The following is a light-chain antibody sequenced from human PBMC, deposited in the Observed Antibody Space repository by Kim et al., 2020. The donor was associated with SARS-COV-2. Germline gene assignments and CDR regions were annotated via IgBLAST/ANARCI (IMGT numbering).Light chain of an antibody. Sequence: PGQTARITCAGEALPKQFGYLYQQRPGRAPILVLYRDKERPSWIPERFSGSRSGTTLTLTITGVQTEDEADYFCQSADISGTSWIFGGGTQLTVL. V-gene: IGLV3-25*03. CDR3: QSADISGTSWI. J-gene: IGLJ2*01. CDR2: RDK. CDR1: ALPKQF.